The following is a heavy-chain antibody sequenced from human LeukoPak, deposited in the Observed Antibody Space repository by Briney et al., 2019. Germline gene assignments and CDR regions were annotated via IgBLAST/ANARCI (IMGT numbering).Heavy chain of an antibody. V-gene: IGHV3-21*01. CDR3: ARPMTTVTTGDY. J-gene: IGHJ4*02. CDR2: ISSSSSYI. Sequence: PGGSLRLSCAASGFTVSSNYMNWVRQAPGKGLEWVSSISSSSSYIYYADSVKGRFTISRDNAKNSLYLQMNSLRAEDTAVYYCARPMTTVTTGDYWGQGTLVTVSS. D-gene: IGHD4-17*01. CDR1: GFTVSSNY.